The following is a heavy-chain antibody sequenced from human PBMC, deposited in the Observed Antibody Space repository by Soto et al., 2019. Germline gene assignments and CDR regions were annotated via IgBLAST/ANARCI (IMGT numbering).Heavy chain of an antibody. CDR1: GGSISSCGYY. D-gene: IGHD6-19*01. J-gene: IGHJ3*02. V-gene: IGHV4-31*03. CDR3: ARDPYSSGANDAFDI. Sequence: SETLSLTCTVSGGSISSCGYYWSLIRQHPGKGLEWIGYIYYSGSTYYNPSLKSRVTISVDTSKNQFSLKLSSVTAADTAVYYCARDPYSSGANDAFDIWGQGTMVTVSS. CDR2: IYYSGST.